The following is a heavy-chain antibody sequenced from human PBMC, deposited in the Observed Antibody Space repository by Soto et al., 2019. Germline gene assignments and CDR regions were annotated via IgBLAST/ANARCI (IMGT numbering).Heavy chain of an antibody. D-gene: IGHD3-10*01. CDR3: AKRFFGSGSPPGAFDV. CDR1: GFNFGNYA. V-gene: IGHV3-23*05. J-gene: IGHJ3*01. CDR2: ITSSGNGT. Sequence: EVQLLESGGGLVQPGGSLRLSCAASGFNFGNYAMSWVRQAPGKGPEWVSFITSSGNGTYYADSVKGRFTISRDNSKNTLYVQMNNLRAEGTAIYYCAKRFFGSGSPPGAFDVWGQGTMVTVSS.